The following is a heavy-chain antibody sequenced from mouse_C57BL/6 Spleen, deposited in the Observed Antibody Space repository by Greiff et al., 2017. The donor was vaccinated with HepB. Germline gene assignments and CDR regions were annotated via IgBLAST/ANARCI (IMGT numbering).Heavy chain of an antibody. J-gene: IGHJ1*03. CDR1: GYTFTSYG. Sequence: VQLQQSGAELARPGASVKLSCKASGYTFTSYGISWVKQSTGQGLEWIGEIYPRSGNTYYNEKFKGKATLTADKSSSTAYMELRSLISEDTAVYFCARGFPHYNGSSYGYSDVWGTGTTVTASS. CDR3: ARGFPHYNGSSYGYSDV. V-gene: IGHV1-81*01. D-gene: IGHD1-1*01. CDR2: IYPRSGNT.